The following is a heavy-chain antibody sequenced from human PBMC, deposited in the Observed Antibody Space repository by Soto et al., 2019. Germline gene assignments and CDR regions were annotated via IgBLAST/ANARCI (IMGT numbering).Heavy chain of an antibody. CDR3: ARIGAVPHHYYGMDV. CDR1: GYTFSRSG. CDR2: INGYNGNT. D-gene: IGHD3-10*01. J-gene: IGHJ6*02. V-gene: IGHV1-18*01. Sequence: QVQLVQSGAEVKKPGASVKVSCKASGYTFSRSGISWVRQAPGQGLEWMGWINGYNGNTNYTQKMQGRITMATDTPTSTACMELRSLRSNQTAEYYCARIGAVPHHYYGMDVWGQGTTVIVSS.